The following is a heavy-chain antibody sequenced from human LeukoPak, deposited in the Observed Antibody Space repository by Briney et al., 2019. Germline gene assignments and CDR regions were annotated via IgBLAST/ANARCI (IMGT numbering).Heavy chain of an antibody. V-gene: IGHV3-30-3*01. CDR2: ISYDGSNK. CDR1: GFTFSSDA. J-gene: IGHJ4*02. CDR3: ARAYYDFWSGPLLLEYYFDG. D-gene: IGHD3-3*01. Sequence: GRSLRLSCAASGFTFSSDAMRWVRQAPGKGLEGLAVISYDGSNKYYADSVKGRFTISRDNSKNTLYLQINSLRAEDTAVYYCARAYYDFWSGPLLLEYYFDGWGQGTLVTVSS.